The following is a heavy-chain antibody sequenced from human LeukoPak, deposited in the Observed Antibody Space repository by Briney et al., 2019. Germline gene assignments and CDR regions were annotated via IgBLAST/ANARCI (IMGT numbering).Heavy chain of an antibody. V-gene: IGHV3-43D*03. CDR1: GFTFDDYA. D-gene: IGHD3-10*01. CDR3: ARGGVFYYYMDV. CDR2: ISWDGGST. J-gene: IGHJ6*03. Sequence: GGSLRLSCAASGFTFDDYAMHWVRQAPGKGLEWVSLISWDGGSTYYADSVKGRFTISRDNSKNSLYLQMNSLRAEDTALYYCARGGVFYYYMDVWGKGTTVTVSS.